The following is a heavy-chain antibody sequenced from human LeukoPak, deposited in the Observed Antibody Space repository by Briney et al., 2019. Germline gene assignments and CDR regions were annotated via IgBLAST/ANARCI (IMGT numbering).Heavy chain of an antibody. CDR1: GYSISSGYY. V-gene: IGHV4-38-2*02. CDR3: ARDYGDYGAPFDY. CDR2: IYHSGST. Sequence: SETLSLTCAVSGYSISSGYYWGWIRQPPGKGLEWIGSIYHSGSTYYNPSLKGRVTISVDTSKNQFSLKLSSVTAADTAVYYCARDYGDYGAPFDYWGQGTLVTVSS. D-gene: IGHD4-17*01. J-gene: IGHJ4*02.